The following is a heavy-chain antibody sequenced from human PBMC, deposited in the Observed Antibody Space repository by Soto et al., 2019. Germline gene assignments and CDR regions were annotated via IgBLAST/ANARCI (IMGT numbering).Heavy chain of an antibody. Sequence: GSLRLSCAASGFNFSDHYMNWIRQAPGKGLEWVSYISGSSRYTNFADSVKGRFTISRDNAKNSLYLQMNSLRAEDTAVYYCARHTSGWHYYDYWGQGTPVTVSS. D-gene: IGHD6-19*01. CDR1: GFNFSDHY. V-gene: IGHV3-11*06. J-gene: IGHJ4*02. CDR3: ARHTSGWHYYDY. CDR2: ISGSSRYT.